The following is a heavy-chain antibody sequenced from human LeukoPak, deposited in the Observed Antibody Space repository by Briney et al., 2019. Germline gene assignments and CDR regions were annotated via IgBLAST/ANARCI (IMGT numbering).Heavy chain of an antibody. V-gene: IGHV3-23*01. CDR1: GFTFSIYS. Sequence: RSLSLSCAVSGFTFSIYSVRWVRQAPGKGRGWVSTIRYSGCSTYYTHRVKGRVPISRDNSQNTLYMQMSTLRAEDTAIHYCAKVPYSDYGSGRPPFMDVWGQGTTVAVSS. CDR2: IRYSGCST. CDR3: AKVPYSDYGSGRPPFMDV. D-gene: IGHD3-10*01. J-gene: IGHJ6*02.